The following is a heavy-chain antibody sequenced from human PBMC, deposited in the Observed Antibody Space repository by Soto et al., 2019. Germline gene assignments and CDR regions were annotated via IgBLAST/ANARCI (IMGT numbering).Heavy chain of an antibody. Sequence: EAQLLESGGSLVQPGGSLRLSCAASGFSFSSYAMTWVRQAPGKGLEWVSMISGAGDRTYYADSVKGRFTISRDNSKNTLYLQMNSLRAEDTAVYHCAKATRGPLSSRRSDVNHLDSWGQGTLVTVSS. CDR1: GFSFSSYA. CDR2: ISGAGDRT. V-gene: IGHV3-23*01. J-gene: IGHJ4*02. CDR3: AKATRGPLSSRRSDVNHLDS. D-gene: IGHD3-10*01.